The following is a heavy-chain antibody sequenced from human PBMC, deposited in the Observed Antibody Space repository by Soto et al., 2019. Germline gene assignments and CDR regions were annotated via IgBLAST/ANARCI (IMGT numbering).Heavy chain of an antibody. CDR1: GGSISILSYY. V-gene: IGHV4-39*01. CDR2: IYYTGNT. Sequence: SLTCTVSGGSISILSYYRGWIPQPPGSGLEWIGNIYYTGNTYYDPSLESRVAISVDTSRNQFSLNLNSVTAADTAVYYCARGLEWLGTDSWGQGTRVTVS. J-gene: IGHJ4*02. CDR3: ARGLEWLGTDS. D-gene: IGHD3-3*01.